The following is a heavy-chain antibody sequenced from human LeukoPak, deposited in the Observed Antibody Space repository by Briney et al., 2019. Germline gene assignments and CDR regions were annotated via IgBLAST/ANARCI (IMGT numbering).Heavy chain of an antibody. J-gene: IGHJ4*02. CDR1: GFTFSSHN. CDR3: ARSFDF. V-gene: IGHV3-48*02. Sequence: GGSLRLSCAASGFTFSSHNMNWVRQAPGKGLEWVSYVSTGSTAIYYADSVEGRFTISRDDAENSLYLQMNSLRDDDTAVYYCARSFDFWGQGTLVTVSS. CDR2: VSTGSTAI.